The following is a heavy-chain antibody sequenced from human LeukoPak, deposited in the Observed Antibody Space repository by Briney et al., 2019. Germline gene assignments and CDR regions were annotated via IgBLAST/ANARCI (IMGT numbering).Heavy chain of an antibody. J-gene: IGHJ4*02. V-gene: IGHV3-30*02. CDR3: AKDRIAAAGF. Sequence: GGSLRLSCAASGFTFSSYTMNWVRQAPGKGLEWVAFIRYDGSNKYYADSVKGRFTISRDNSKNTLYLQMNSLRAEDTAVYYRAKDRIAAAGFWGQGTLVTVSS. D-gene: IGHD6-13*01. CDR2: IRYDGSNK. CDR1: GFTFSSYT.